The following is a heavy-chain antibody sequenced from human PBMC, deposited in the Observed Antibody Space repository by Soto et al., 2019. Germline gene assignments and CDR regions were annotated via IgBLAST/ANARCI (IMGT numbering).Heavy chain of an antibody. J-gene: IGHJ6*02. CDR3: AVGGGATIDSYYYGMDV. CDR1: GYSFTSYW. CDR2: IYPGDSDT. D-gene: IGHD5-12*01. V-gene: IGHV5-51*01. Sequence: PGESLKISCKGAGYSFTSYWIGWVRQMPGKGLEWMGIIYPGDSDTRYSPSFQGQVTISADKSISTAYLQWSSLKASDTAMYYCAVGGGATIDSYYYGMDVWGQGTTVTVSS.